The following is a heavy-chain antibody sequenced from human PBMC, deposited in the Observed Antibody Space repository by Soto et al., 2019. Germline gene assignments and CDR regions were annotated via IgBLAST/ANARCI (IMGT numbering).Heavy chain of an antibody. V-gene: IGHV3-23*01. D-gene: IGHD1-7*01. CDR1: GFTFSTYA. Sequence: GGSLRLSCASSGFTFSTYALSWVRQAPGKGLEWVSAISANGQGIYYADSVRGRFTISRDNSKNTIFLHMDSLRAEDTAVYYCAKDRNYPRDQFHYWGQGTLVTVSS. CDR3: AKDRNYPRDQFHY. J-gene: IGHJ4*02. CDR2: ISANGQGI.